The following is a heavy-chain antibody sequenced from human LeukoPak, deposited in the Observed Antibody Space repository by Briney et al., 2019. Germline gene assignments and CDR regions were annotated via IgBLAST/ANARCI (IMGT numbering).Heavy chain of an antibody. Sequence: SETLSLTCTVSGGSISSSSYYWGWIRQPPGKGLEWIGNIYYSGSTYYNPSLKSRVTISVDTSKNQFSLKLSSVTAADTAVYYCARAGVKRNDYGAFDIWGQGTMVTVSS. J-gene: IGHJ3*02. D-gene: IGHD4-17*01. V-gene: IGHV4-39*07. CDR1: GGSISSSSYY. CDR2: IYYSGST. CDR3: ARAGVKRNDYGAFDI.